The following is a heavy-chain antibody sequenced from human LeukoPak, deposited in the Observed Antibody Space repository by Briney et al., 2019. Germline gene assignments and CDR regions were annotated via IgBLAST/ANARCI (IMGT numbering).Heavy chain of an antibody. V-gene: IGHV3-66*04. CDR1: GFTVSSNY. Sequence: GGSLRLSCAASGFTVSSNYMSWVRQAPGKGLEWVSVIYSCGSTYYADSVKGRFTISRDNSKNTLYLQMNSLRAEDTAVYYCARRRDGYNFDAFDIWGQGTMVTVSS. D-gene: IGHD5-24*01. J-gene: IGHJ3*02. CDR2: IYSCGST. CDR3: ARRRDGYNFDAFDI.